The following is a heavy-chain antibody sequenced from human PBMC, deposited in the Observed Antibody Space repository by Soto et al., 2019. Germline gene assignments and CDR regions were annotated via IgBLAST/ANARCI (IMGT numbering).Heavy chain of an antibody. Sequence: PSETLSLTCTVSGGSISNYYWSWIRQPPGKGLEWIGCIFYSGSTNYSPSLRSRVTISVDTSRNQFSLELSSVTAADTAVYYCARDGKVSGSATHWFDPWGQGTLVT. V-gene: IGHV4-59*01. CDR1: GGSISNYY. CDR3: ARDGKVSGSATHWFDP. D-gene: IGHD1-26*01. J-gene: IGHJ5*02. CDR2: IFYSGST.